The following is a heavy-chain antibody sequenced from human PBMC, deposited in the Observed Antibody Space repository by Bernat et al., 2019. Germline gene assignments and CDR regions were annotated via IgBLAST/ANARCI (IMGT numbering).Heavy chain of an antibody. CDR2: IKQDGSEK. D-gene: IGHD3-10*01. J-gene: IGHJ6*03. V-gene: IGHV3-7*03. CDR1: GFTFSSYW. CDR3: AREYYDGSGGAQFYYYYYMDV. Sequence: EVQLVESGGGLVQPGGSLRLSCAASGFTFSSYWMSWVRQAPGKGLEWVANIKQDGSEKYYVESVKGRFTIARDNAKNSLYLQMNSLRAEDTAVYYCAREYYDGSGGAQFYYYYYMDVWGKGTTVTVSS.